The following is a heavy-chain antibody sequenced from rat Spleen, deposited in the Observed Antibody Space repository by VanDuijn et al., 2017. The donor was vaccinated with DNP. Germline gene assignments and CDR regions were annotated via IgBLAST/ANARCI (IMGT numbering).Heavy chain of an antibody. CDR1: GLTFTNYD. CDR3: AKNSGYYFDY. V-gene: IGHV5-25*01. J-gene: IGHJ2*01. D-gene: IGHD4-3*01. CDR2: ITTSGGAT. Sequence: EVQLVESGGGLVQPGRSLKLSCAASGLTFTNYDMVWVRQAPTKGLEWVATITTSGGATYYRDSVKGRFTVSRNNAESTLYLQMDSLRSDDTATYYCAKNSGYYFDYWGQGVMVTVSS.